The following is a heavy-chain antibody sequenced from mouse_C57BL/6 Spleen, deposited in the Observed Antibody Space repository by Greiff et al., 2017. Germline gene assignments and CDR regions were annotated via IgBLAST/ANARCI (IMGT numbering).Heavy chain of an antibody. V-gene: IGHV5-6*01. J-gene: IGHJ3*01. CDR1: GFTFSSYG. D-gene: IGHD2-4*01. Sequence: EVQRVESGGDLVKPGGSLKLSCAASGFTFSSYGMSWVRQTPDKRLEWVATISSGGSYTYYPDSVKGRFTISRDNAKNTLYLQMSSLKSEDTAMYYCARDYDEAYWGQGTLVTVSA. CDR3: ARDYDEAY. CDR2: ISSGGSYT.